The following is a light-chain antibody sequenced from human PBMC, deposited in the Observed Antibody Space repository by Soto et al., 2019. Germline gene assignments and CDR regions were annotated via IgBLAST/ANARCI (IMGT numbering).Light chain of an antibody. CDR2: DVT. V-gene: IGLV2-14*03. CDR1: SSDVGGFNY. Sequence: SVLTQPASVSGSPGHSIAISCTGTSSDVGGFNYVSWYQQHPGKAPKLLIYDVTSRPSGVSDRFSGSKSANTASLTISGLQAEDEADYYCDSYTTSSTYVFGTGTKVTVL. CDR3: DSYTTSSTYV. J-gene: IGLJ1*01.